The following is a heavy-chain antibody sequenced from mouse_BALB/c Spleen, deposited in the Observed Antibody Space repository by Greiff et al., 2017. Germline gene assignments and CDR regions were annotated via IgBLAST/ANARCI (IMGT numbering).Heavy chain of an antibody. D-gene: IGHD1-1*01. CDR1: GYTFTSYN. CDR2: IYPGNGDT. J-gene: IGHJ2*01. Sequence: LQQPGAELVKPGASVKMSCKASGYTFTSYNMHWVKQTPGQGLEWIGAIYPGNGDTSYNQKFKGKATLTADKSSSTAYMQLSSLTSEDSAVYYCARGYYGSKYYFDYWGQGTTLTVSS. V-gene: IGHV1-12*01. CDR3: ARGYYGSKYYFDY.